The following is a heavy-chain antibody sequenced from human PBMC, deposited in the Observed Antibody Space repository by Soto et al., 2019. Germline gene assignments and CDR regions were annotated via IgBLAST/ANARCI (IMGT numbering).Heavy chain of an antibody. CDR2: IYYSGST. V-gene: IGHV4-59*01. CDR1: GGSISSYY. J-gene: IGHJ6*02. D-gene: IGHD3-9*01. Sequence: PSETLSLTCTVSGGSISSYYWSWIRQPPGKGLEWIGYIYYSGSTNYNPSLKSRVTISVDTSKNQFSLKLSSVTAADTAVYYCARGPSPYYDIGRGEYYYYGMDVWGQGTTVTVSS. CDR3: ARGPSPYYDIGRGEYYYYGMDV.